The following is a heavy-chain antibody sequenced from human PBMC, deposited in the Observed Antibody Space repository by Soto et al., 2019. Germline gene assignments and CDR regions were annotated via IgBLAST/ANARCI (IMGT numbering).Heavy chain of an antibody. D-gene: IGHD1-1*01. Sequence: PGVSLRLSCAASGFTFSSYGMHWVRQAPGKGLEWVAVIWYDGSNKYYADSVKGRFTISRDNSKNTLYLQMNSLRAEDTAVYYCARRRRTTVYYGMAVPGKGTTVTDS. CDR1: GFTFSSYG. CDR2: IWYDGSNK. CDR3: ARRRRTTVYYGMAV. V-gene: IGHV3-33*01. J-gene: IGHJ6*04.